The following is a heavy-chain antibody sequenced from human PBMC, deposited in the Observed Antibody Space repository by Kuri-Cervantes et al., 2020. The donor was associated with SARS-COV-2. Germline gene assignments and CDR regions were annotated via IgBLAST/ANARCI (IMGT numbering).Heavy chain of an antibody. Sequence: GESLKISCAASTITFSECRMSRVRQAPGKGLEWVSAISGSGGSTYYADSVKGRFTISRDNSKNTLYLQMNSLRAEDTAVYYCAKDPNWDYWGQGTLVTVSS. V-gene: IGHV3-23*01. D-gene: IGHD1-1*01. CDR1: TITFSECR. CDR2: ISGSGGST. J-gene: IGHJ4*02. CDR3: AKDPNWDY.